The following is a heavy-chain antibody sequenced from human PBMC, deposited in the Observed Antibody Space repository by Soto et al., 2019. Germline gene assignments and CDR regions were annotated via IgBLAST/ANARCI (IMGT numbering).Heavy chain of an antibody. Sequence: QVQLLESGPGLLKPSQTLSLTCSVSGDSIFNLDYFWVWIRQPPGQALEYIGYAYKSATTYYHPSFESRVATSVDTSKSQFSLNVTSVTAADTAVYFCARGRYCLTGRCFPNWFDSWGQGALVTVSS. J-gene: IGHJ5*01. V-gene: IGHV4-30-4*01. CDR3: ARGRYCLTGRCFPNWFDS. D-gene: IGHD7-27*01. CDR1: GDSIFNLDYF. CDR2: AYKSATT.